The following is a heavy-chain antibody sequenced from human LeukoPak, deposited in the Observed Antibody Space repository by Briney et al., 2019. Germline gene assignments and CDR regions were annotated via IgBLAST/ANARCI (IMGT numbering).Heavy chain of an antibody. Sequence: ASVKVSFKASGYTFTGHDIIWVRQASGQGLEWMGWMEPNSGHAGYAPKFHGRVTMTRDTSISTAYMELSSLRSDDTAVYYCARGLQETLGWLKAFSAFDIWGQGTMVTVSS. V-gene: IGHV1-8*01. J-gene: IGHJ3*02. D-gene: IGHD6-19*01. CDR1: GYTFTGHD. CDR3: ARGLQETLGWLKAFSAFDI. CDR2: MEPNSGHA.